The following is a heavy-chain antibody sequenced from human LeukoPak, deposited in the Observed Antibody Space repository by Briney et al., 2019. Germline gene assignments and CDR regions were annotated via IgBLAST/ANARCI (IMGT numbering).Heavy chain of an antibody. J-gene: IGHJ4*02. CDR3: ASRRVGSSSPRSFDY. CDR2: MNPNSGNT. Sequence: ASVKVSCKASGYTFTSYDIRWVRQATGQGLEWMGWMNPNSGNTGYAQKFQGRVTMTRNTSISTAYMELSSLRSEDTAVYYCASRRVGSSSPRSFDYWGQGTLVTVSS. V-gene: IGHV1-8*01. D-gene: IGHD6-13*01. CDR1: GYTFTSYD.